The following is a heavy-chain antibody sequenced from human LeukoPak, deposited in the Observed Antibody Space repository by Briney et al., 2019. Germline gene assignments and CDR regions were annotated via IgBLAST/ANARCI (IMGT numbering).Heavy chain of an antibody. CDR1: GFTFSSYG. CDR3: ARVSRYQLLYYMDV. D-gene: IGHD2-2*01. J-gene: IGHJ6*03. Sequence: GGSLRLSCAASGFTFSSYGMSWVRQAPGKGLEWVSGINWNGGSTGYADSVKGRFTISRDNAKNSLYLQMNSLRAEDTAVYYCARVSRYQLLYYMDVWGKGTTVTVSS. V-gene: IGHV3-20*04. CDR2: INWNGGST.